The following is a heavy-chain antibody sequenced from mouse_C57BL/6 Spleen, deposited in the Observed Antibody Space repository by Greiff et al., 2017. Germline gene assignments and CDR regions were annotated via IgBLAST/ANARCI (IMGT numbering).Heavy chain of an antibody. J-gene: IGHJ2*01. V-gene: IGHV1-64*01. CDR1: GYTFTSYW. Sequence: QVQLQQSGAELVKPGASVKLSCKASGYTFTSYWMHWVKQRPGQGLEWIGMIHPNSGSTNYNEKFKSKATLTVDKSSSTAYMQLSSLTSEDSAVYYCARWGYDYSYYWGQGTTLTVSS. D-gene: IGHD2-4*01. CDR3: ARWGYDYSYY. CDR2: IHPNSGST.